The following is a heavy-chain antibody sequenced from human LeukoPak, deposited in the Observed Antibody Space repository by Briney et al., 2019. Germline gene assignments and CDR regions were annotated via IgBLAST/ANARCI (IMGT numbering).Heavy chain of an antibody. Sequence: ESSETLSLTCTVSGVSISSYYWSWIRQPPGKGLEWIGYIYYSGSTNYKPSLKSRVTISVDTSKNQFSLKLNSVTAADTAVYYCARGVDYDNNYFQYGMDVWGRGTTVTVSS. J-gene: IGHJ6*02. V-gene: IGHV4-59*01. CDR1: GVSISSYY. D-gene: IGHD3-9*01. CDR2: IYYSGST. CDR3: ARGVDYDNNYFQYGMDV.